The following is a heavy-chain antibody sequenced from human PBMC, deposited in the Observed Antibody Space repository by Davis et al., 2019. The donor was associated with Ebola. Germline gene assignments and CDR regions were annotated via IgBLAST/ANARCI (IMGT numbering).Heavy chain of an antibody. CDR1: GFTFTIHP. J-gene: IGHJ3*01. Sequence: GESLKISCAASGFTFTIHPMHWVRQAPGKGLEWVAMISNDGNKKDYVDSVKGRFTISRDNSRNILYLQMNSLRSEDTADYYCARALGGRGYGLNFRGQGTMVTVSS. CDR2: ISNDGNKK. V-gene: IGHV3-30-3*01. CDR3: ARALGGRGYGLNF. D-gene: IGHD3-10*01.